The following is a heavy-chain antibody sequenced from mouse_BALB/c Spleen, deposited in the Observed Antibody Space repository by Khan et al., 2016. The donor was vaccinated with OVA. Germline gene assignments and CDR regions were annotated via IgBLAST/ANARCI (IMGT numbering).Heavy chain of an antibody. V-gene: IGHV1S135*01. D-gene: IGHD1-1*01. CDR3: ARGGYGAFAY. Sequence: VQLKQSGPELVKPGASVKVSCKASGYSFTDYSLYWVKQSHGKSLEWIGYIDPSNGGTYYNQKFKGKATLTVDKSSSTAFMHLNSLTSEGSAVYYCARGGYGAFAYWGQGTLVTVSA. CDR2: IDPSNGGT. CDR1: GYSFTDYS. J-gene: IGHJ3*01.